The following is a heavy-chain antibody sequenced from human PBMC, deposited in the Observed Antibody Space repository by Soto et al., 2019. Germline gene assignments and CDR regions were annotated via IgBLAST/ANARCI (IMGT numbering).Heavy chain of an antibody. CDR1: GYTFTSYG. CDR3: AREPFCGGDCYPLDY. CDR2: ISAYNGNT. D-gene: IGHD2-21*02. Sequence: QVQLVQSGAEVKKPGASVKVSCKASGYTFTSYGISWVRQAPGQGLEWMGWISAYNGNTNYAQKHQGRVTMTTETSTSTAYMELRSVGSDDTAVYYGAREPFCGGDCYPLDYWGQGTLVTVSS. J-gene: IGHJ4*02. V-gene: IGHV1-18*01.